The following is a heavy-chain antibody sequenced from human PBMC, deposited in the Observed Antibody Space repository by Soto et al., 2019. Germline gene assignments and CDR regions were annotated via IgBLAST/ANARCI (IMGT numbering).Heavy chain of an antibody. V-gene: IGHV3-23*01. CDR3: AKHPYDYVWGSYRNWFDP. CDR1: GFTFSSYA. D-gene: IGHD3-16*02. CDR2: ISGSGGST. Sequence: GGSLRLSCAASGFTFSSYAMSWVRQAPGKGLEWVSAISGSGGSTYYADSVKGRFTISRDNSKNTLYLQMNSLRAEDTAVYYCAKHPYDYVWGSYRNWFDPWGQGTLVTVSS. J-gene: IGHJ5*02.